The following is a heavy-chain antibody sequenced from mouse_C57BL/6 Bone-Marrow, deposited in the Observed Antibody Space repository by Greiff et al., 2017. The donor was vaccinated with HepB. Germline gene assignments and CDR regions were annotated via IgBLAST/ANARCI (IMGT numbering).Heavy chain of an antibody. D-gene: IGHD1-1*01. V-gene: IGHV1-81*01. CDR3: AAVLLAHVDY. CDR1: GYTFTSYG. CDR2: IYPRSGNT. Sequence: QVQLQQSGAELARPGASVKLSCKASGYTFTSYGISWVKQRTGQGLEWIGVIYPRSGNTYYNEKFKGKATLTADKSSSTAYMELRSLTSEDSAVYFCAAVLLAHVDYWGQGTTLTVSS. J-gene: IGHJ2*01.